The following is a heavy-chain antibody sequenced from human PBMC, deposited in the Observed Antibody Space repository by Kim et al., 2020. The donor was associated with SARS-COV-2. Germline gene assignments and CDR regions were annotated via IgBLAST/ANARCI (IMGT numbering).Heavy chain of an antibody. V-gene: IGHV3-11*05. D-gene: IGHD1-26*01. Sequence: GGSLRLSCAASGFTFSDYYMSWIRQPPGKGLEWVSYISSSSGYTNYADSVRGRFTISSDNAKNSLYLQMNSLRAEDSALYYCARERVTRGAFDIWGQGT. CDR3: ARERVTRGAFDI. CDR2: ISSSSGYT. J-gene: IGHJ3*02. CDR1: GFTFSDYY.